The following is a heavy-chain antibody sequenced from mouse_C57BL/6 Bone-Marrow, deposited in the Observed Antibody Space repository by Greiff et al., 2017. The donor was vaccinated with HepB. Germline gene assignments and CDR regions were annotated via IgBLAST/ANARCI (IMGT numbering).Heavy chain of an antibody. CDR3: ARLLPLYYFDY. CDR1: GYTFTDYN. J-gene: IGHJ2*01. Sequence: VQLQQSGPELVKPGASVKIPCKASGYTFTDYNMDWVKQSHGKSLEWIGDINPNNGGTIYNQKFKGKATLTVDKSSSTAYMELRSLTSEDTAVYYCARLLPLYYFDYWGQGTTLTVSS. V-gene: IGHV1-18*01. D-gene: IGHD1-1*01. CDR2: INPNNGGT.